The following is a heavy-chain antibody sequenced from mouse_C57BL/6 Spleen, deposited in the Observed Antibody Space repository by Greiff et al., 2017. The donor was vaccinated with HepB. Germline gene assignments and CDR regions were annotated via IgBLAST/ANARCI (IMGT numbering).Heavy chain of an antibody. CDR1: GYAFSSYW. J-gene: IGHJ3*01. D-gene: IGHD2-4*01. CDR2: IYPGDGDT. Sequence: VQLQQSGAELVKPGASVKISCKASGYAFSSYWMNWVKQRPGKGLEWIGQIYPGDGDTNYNGKFKGTATLTADKSSSTAYMQLSSLTSEDSAVYFCARHYDEKTWFAYWGQGTLVTVSA. V-gene: IGHV1-80*01. CDR3: ARHYDEKTWFAY.